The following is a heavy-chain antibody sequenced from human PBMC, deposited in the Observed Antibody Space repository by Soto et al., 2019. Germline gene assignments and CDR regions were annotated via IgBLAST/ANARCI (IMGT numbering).Heavy chain of an antibody. J-gene: IGHJ6*02. CDR2: IWYDGSNK. Sequence: GGSLRLSCAASGFTFSSYGMHWVRQAPGKGLEWVAVIWYDGSNKYYADSVKGRFTISRDNSKNTLYLQMNSLRAEDTAVYYCARDLVGLHDFWSGYYGRNYYGMDVWGQGTTVTVSS. V-gene: IGHV3-33*01. CDR1: GFTFSSYG. D-gene: IGHD3-3*01. CDR3: ARDLVGLHDFWSGYYGRNYYGMDV.